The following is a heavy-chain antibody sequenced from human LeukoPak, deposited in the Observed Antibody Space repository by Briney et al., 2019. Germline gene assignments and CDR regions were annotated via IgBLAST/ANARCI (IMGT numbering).Heavy chain of an antibody. CDR1: GYTLTEMS. Sequence: ASVKVSCKVCGYTLTEMSIHWVRQAPGGALEWMGGFDPEDGETVYAPKFQGRVTTTEDTSADTAYMELSSLRSEDTAVYYCTTCLNGAGQPVAIYYYGMDVWGQGTTVTVSS. J-gene: IGHJ6*02. D-gene: IGHD2-2*01. CDR3: TTCLNGAGQPVAIYYYGMDV. CDR2: FDPEDGET. V-gene: IGHV1-24*01.